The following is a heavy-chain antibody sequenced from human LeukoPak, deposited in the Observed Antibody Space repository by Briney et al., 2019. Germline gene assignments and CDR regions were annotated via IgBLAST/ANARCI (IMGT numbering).Heavy chain of an antibody. J-gene: IGHJ5*02. D-gene: IGHD2-15*01. CDR1: GFTFSVYS. Sequence: GGSLRLSCAASGFTFSVYSMNWVRQAPGKGLEWVSYINSRSTFISYADSVKGRFTISRDNAKNSLYLQIHSLRDEDTTAYYCALNLHDSDTWFYPWGQGTLVTVSS. CDR2: INSRSTFI. CDR3: ALNLHDSDTWFYP. V-gene: IGHV3-48*02.